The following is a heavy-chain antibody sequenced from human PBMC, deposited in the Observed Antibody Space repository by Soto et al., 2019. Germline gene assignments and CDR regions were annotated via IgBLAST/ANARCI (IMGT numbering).Heavy chain of an antibody. V-gene: IGHV3-15*07. Sequence: GGSLRLSCAASGFTFSKTWMNWVRQAPGKGPEWVGRIKSIPDGGTADYAAPLKGRFTISRDNSKNTLFLQMNSLRPEDTAMYYCVKDHPALEYWGHGTLVTVSS. CDR1: GFTFSKTW. CDR2: IKSIPDGGTA. CDR3: VKDHPALEY. J-gene: IGHJ4*01.